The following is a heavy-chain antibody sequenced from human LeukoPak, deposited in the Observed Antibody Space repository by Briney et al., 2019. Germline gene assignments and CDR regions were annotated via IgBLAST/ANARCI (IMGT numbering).Heavy chain of an antibody. CDR3: AKSGSSVFWS. CDR1: GFTFSNHW. Sequence: GESLRLSCAASGFTFSNHWMSWVRQAPGKGLEWVANIRDDGSEKYYVDSVKGRFTASRDNVKNSLFLQMNSLRVDNTAVYYCAKSGSSVFWSWGQGTLVTVSS. V-gene: IGHV3-7*03. J-gene: IGHJ5*02. D-gene: IGHD3-3*02. CDR2: IRDDGSEK.